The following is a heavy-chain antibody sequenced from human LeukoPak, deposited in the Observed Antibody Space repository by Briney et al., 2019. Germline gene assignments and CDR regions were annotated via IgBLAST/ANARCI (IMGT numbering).Heavy chain of an antibody. V-gene: IGHV1-2*06. CDR3: ARDGDYDTDFES. CDR1: GYTFTGYY. Sequence: ASVKVSCKASGYTFTGYYMHWVRQAPGQGLEWMGRINPNSGGTNYAQKFQGRVTMTRDTSISTAYMEVSRLRFDDTAVYYCARDGDYDTDFESWGQGTLVTVSS. D-gene: IGHD4-17*01. J-gene: IGHJ4*02. CDR2: INPNSGGT.